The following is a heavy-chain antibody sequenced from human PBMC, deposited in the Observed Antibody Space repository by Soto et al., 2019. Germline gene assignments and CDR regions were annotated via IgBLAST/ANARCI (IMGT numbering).Heavy chain of an antibody. CDR2: ISYDGTRE. CDR3: ARDSRRLQLGVMKV. V-gene: IGHV3-30*19. CDR1: G. D-gene: IGHD1-1*01. Sequence: GMHWVRQAPGKGLEWVTFISYDGTREYYADSVKGRFSISRDNPNNTVSLQMHSLGPADTAIYYGARDSRRLQLGVMKVWGQGTMVTVCS. J-gene: IGHJ4*02.